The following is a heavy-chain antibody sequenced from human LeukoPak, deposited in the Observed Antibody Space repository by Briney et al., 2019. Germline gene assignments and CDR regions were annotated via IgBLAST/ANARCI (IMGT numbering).Heavy chain of an antibody. J-gene: IGHJ4*02. CDR2: ISSSGDSI. CDR1: GFSLTTYE. V-gene: IGHV3-48*03. D-gene: IGHD3/OR15-3a*01. Sequence: GGSLRLSCAASGFSLTTYEMNWVRQAPGKGLEWVSYISSSGDSIYYADSVKGRFTISRDNSKNTLYLQMNSLRAEDTAVYYCAKEWTPGIFDHWGQGTLVTVFS. CDR3: AKEWTPGIFDH.